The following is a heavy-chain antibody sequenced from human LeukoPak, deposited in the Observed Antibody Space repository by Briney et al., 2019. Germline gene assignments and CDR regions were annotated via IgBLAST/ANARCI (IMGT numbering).Heavy chain of an antibody. Sequence: SETLSLTCAVYGGSFSGYYWYWIRQPPGKGLEWIGEINHSGTTNYNPSLKSRVTISVDTSKNQFSLKLSSVTAADTAVYYCARDFRRTDYYDFWSGYPKGHIDYWGQGTLVTVSS. CDR2: INHSGTT. V-gene: IGHV4-34*01. D-gene: IGHD3-3*01. CDR3: ARDFRRTDYYDFWSGYPKGHIDY. CDR1: GGSFSGYY. J-gene: IGHJ4*02.